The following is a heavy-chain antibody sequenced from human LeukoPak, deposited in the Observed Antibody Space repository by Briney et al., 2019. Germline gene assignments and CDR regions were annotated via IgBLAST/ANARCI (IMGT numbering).Heavy chain of an antibody. CDR2: ISWNSGSI. CDR3: AKDRRELGSWYFCAFDI. Sequence: GGSLRLSCAASGFTFDDYAMHWVRQAPGKGLEWVSGISWNSGSIGYADSVKGRFTISRDNAKNSLYLQMNSLRAEDTALYYCAKDRRELGSWYFCAFDIWGQGTMVTVSS. D-gene: IGHD6-13*01. V-gene: IGHV3-9*01. CDR1: GFTFDDYA. J-gene: IGHJ3*02.